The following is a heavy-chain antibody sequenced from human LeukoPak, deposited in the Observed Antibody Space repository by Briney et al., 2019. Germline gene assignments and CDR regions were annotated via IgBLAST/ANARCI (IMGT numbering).Heavy chain of an antibody. CDR1: GGSFSGYY. Sequence: SSETLSLTCAVYGGSFSGYYWSWIRQPPGKGLEWIGEINHSGSTNYNPSLKSRVTISVGTSKNQFSLKLSSVTAADTAVYYCARVKYYDSSGSNYYYGMDVWGQGTTVTVSS. D-gene: IGHD3-22*01. CDR2: INHSGST. CDR3: ARVKYYDSSGSNYYYGMDV. V-gene: IGHV4-34*01. J-gene: IGHJ6*02.